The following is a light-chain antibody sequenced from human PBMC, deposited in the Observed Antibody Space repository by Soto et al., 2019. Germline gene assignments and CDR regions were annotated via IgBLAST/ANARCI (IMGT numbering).Light chain of an antibody. J-gene: IGKJ2*01. V-gene: IGKV1-5*03. Sequence: DIQMTHSSSTLSASVGDRVTITCRASQSISTFLAWYQRKPGKAPNLLIYKASSLESGVPSRFSSSGSGTEFTLTINSLQPDDFATYYCQQYNTFPYTFGQGTKLEI. CDR1: QSISTF. CDR2: KAS. CDR3: QQYNTFPYT.